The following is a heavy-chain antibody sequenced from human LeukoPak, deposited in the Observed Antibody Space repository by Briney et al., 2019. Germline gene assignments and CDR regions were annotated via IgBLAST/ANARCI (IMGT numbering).Heavy chain of an antibody. CDR2: ISYDGSNK. CDR1: GFTFISYA. V-gene: IGHV3-30-3*01. CDR3: ARGAGIAARRIRQFDY. D-gene: IGHD6-6*01. J-gene: IGHJ4*02. Sequence: GGSLSLSCAASGFTFISYAMHWVRQAPGKGLEWVAVISYDGSNKYYADSVKGRFTISRDNSKNTLYLQMNSLRAEDTAVYYCARGAGIAARRIRQFDYWGQGTLVTVSS.